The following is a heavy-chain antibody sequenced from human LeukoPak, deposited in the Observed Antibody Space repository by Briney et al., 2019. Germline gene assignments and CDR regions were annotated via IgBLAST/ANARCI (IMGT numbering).Heavy chain of an antibody. CDR1: GYSYTKYW. V-gene: IGHV5-51*01. CDR3: ARHKTTVTSGYDY. D-gene: IGHD4-17*01. CDR2: IYPDDSDA. Sequence: PGESLKISCKGSGYSYTKYWIAWVRQVPGKGLEWMGIIYPDDSDARYSPSFEGRVTISADKSTSTAYLQWSSLKASDTAMYYCARHKTTVTSGYDYWGQGTLVTVSS. J-gene: IGHJ4*02.